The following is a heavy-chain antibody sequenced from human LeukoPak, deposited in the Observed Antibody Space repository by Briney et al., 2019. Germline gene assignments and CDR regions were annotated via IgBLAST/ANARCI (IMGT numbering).Heavy chain of an antibody. D-gene: IGHD3-3*01. Sequence: SQTLSLTCAMAGDSVSGNSGTWKWVRQSPSRGLEWLGRTYYRSTWYNDYAVSVRGRITVTPDPSKNQFSLHLTSVPPEDTAVYYCARRLTQYDCFDPWGQGILVTVSS. CDR2: TYYRSTWYN. CDR3: ARRLTQYDCFDP. V-gene: IGHV6-1*01. CDR1: GDSVSGNSGT. J-gene: IGHJ5*02.